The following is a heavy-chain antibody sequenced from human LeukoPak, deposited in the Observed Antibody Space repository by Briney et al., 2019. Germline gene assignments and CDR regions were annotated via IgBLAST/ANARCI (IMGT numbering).Heavy chain of an antibody. CDR2: ISGSGADT. V-gene: IGHV3-23*01. J-gene: IGHJ4*02. Sequence: PGGSLRLSCAASGFSFSSYAMTWVRQAPGKGLEWVSAISGSGADTHYADSAKGRFNIYRDNSKNTVYLQMHSLRADDTAVYYCAFARAGIEAAGFDHWGQGTLVTVSS. D-gene: IGHD6-13*01. CDR3: AFARAGIEAAGFDH. CDR1: GFSFSSYA.